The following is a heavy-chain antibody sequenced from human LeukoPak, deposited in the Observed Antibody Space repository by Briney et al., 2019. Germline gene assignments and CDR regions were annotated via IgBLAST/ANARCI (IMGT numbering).Heavy chain of an antibody. Sequence: GRSLRLSCAAPGFTFSSYAMHWVRQAPGKGLEWVAVISYDGSNKYYADSVKGRITISRDNSKNTLFLQMNSLRAEDTAVYYCARAPRLRAPLDYWGQGTLVTVSS. CDR2: ISYDGSNK. V-gene: IGHV3-30-3*01. CDR1: GFTFSSYA. CDR3: ARAPRLRAPLDY. J-gene: IGHJ4*02.